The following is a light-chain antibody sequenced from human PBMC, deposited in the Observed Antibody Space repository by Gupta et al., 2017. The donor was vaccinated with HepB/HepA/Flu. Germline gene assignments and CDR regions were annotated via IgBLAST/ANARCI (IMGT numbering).Light chain of an antibody. Sequence: SSELTQDSAVSVALGQTVRSTCPGDSLRSYYASWYQQNPGQAPGLVIYGKNNRPSGIPDRFSGSSSGNTASLTITGAQEEDEADYYCTSQASSGNWGFGGGTQMTVL. CDR1: SLRSYY. CDR3: TSQASSGNWG. V-gene: IGLV3-19*01. CDR2: GKN. J-gene: IGLJ2*01.